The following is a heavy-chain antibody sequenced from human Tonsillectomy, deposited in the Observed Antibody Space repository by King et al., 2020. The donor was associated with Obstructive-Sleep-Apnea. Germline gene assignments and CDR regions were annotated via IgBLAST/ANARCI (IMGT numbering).Heavy chain of an antibody. CDR3: ASSSGYFDY. V-gene: IGHV3-11*01. CDR2: SSSSCCFK. D-gene: IGHD3-22*01. J-gene: IGHJ4*02. Sequence: VQLVESGGGLVKPGGSLRLSCAASGFTFSDYYMTWIRHAPGKGLEWVSYSSSSCCFKYYADSVKGRFSISRDNAKKSLYLQMNSLRAEDTAVYYCASSSGYFDYWGQGTLVTVSS. CDR1: GFTFSDYY.